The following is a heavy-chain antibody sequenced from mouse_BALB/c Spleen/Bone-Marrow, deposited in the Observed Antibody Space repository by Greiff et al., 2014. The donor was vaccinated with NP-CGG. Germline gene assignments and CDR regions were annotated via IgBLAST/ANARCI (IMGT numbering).Heavy chain of an antibody. CDR3: TRETTAVADFDY. CDR2: IHYRGST. V-gene: IGHV3-1*02. CDR1: GYPITSGYG. Sequence: EVKLEESGPDLVKPSQSLSLTCTVTGYPITSGYGWHWIRQFPGNKLEWMGYIHYRGSTDYNPSLKSRISITRDTSKNQFSLQLNSVTTEDTATYYCTRETTAVADFDYWGQGATLTVTS. D-gene: IGHD1-1*01. J-gene: IGHJ2*01.